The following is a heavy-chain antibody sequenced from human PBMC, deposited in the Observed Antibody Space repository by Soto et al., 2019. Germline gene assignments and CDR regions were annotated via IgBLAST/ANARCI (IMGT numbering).Heavy chain of an antibody. D-gene: IGHD1-1*01. CDR2: IRMKVDNYVT. Sequence: EVQLVESGGGLVQPGGSLKLSCAASGFIFSDSVMHWVRQASGKGLEWVDRIRMKVDNYVTIYAASVKGRFIISRDDSKNTAYLQMNSLKTEDTAMYYCARQGKGTSWFDPWGQGTLVIVSS. J-gene: IGHJ5*02. CDR1: GFIFSDSV. V-gene: IGHV3-73*01. CDR3: ARQGKGTSWFDP.